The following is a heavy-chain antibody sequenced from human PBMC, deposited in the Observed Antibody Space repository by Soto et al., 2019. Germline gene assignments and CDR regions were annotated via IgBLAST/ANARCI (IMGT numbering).Heavy chain of an antibody. J-gene: IGHJ4*02. CDR2: IYYSGIT. Sequence: SETLSLTCTVSGGSVGSGGYYWSWIRQHPGKGLEWIGYIYYSGITYYNPSLKSRVTISVDTSKNQFSLKLSSVTAADTAVYYCARSPGYYFDYWGQGTLVTVSS. CDR3: ARSPGYYFDY. V-gene: IGHV4-31*03. CDR1: GGSVGSGGYY. D-gene: IGHD2-15*01.